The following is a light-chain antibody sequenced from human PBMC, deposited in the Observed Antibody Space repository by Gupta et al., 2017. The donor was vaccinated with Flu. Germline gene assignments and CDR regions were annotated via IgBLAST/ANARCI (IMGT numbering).Light chain of an antibody. Sequence: GDSLRSSYESWYQQKPGQAPVLLFYGKKNRPSGIPDRFSGASSGNTASLTITRAQAEDEADYYCNFWDSSDNLVVFGGGTQLTIL. CDR2: GKK. CDR1: SLRSSY. V-gene: IGLV3-19*01. J-gene: IGLJ2*01. CDR3: NFWDSSDNLVV.